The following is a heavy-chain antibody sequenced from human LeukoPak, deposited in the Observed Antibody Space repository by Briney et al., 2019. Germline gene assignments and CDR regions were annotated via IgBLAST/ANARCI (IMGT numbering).Heavy chain of an antibody. D-gene: IGHD3-16*01. CDR2: ISGSGGNT. Sequence: PGGSLRLSRAASGFTFSNYAMSWVRQAPGKGLEWVSTISGSGGNTYYADSVKGRFTISRDNSKNTLYLQMNCLRAEDTAVYYCAKALYDSGTFQSFDIWGQGTMVTVSS. CDR1: GFTFSNYA. V-gene: IGHV3-23*01. CDR3: AKALYDSGTFQSFDI. J-gene: IGHJ3*02.